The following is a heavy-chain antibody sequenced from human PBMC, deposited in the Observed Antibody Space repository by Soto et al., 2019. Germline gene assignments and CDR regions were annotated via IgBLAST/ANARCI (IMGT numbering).Heavy chain of an antibody. V-gene: IGHV4-30-2*01. D-gene: IGHD5-12*01. CDR1: GASIPACGYS. J-gene: IGHJ4*02. CDR3: ARGGGYDPFDY. Sequence: QLQLHQSGSGLVKASQTLSLTCTFSGASIPACGYSWSWIRQPAGQGLEWIGYISHLENPFYHPFFQSRFTLSIDRSKNQFSLKLASMTAADTAVYYCARGGGYDPFDYWGQGTLVTVAS. CDR2: ISHLENP.